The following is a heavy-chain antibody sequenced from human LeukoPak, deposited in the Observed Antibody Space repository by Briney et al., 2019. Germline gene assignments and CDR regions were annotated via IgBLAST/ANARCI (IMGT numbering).Heavy chain of an antibody. CDR2: INPNSGGT. CDR1: GYTFSGYY. CDR3: ARMVVGATGGNWFDP. V-gene: IGHV1-2*02. J-gene: IGHJ5*02. D-gene: IGHD1-26*01. Sequence: ASVRVSCKASGYTFSGYYIHWVRQAPGQGLEWMGWINPNSGGTIYAQKFQGRVTMTRDTSISTAYMELSRLRSDDTAVYYCARMVVGATGGNWFDPWGQGTLVTVSS.